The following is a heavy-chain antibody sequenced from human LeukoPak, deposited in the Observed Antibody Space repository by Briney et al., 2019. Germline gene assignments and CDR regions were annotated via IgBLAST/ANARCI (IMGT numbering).Heavy chain of an antibody. D-gene: IGHD6-13*01. Sequence: SETLSLTCAVYGGSFSGYYWSWIRQPPRKGLEWIGEINHSGSTNYNPSLKRRVTISVDTSKNQFSLKLSSVTAADTAVYYCARGYSSSCRGGDWFDPWGQGTLVTVSS. V-gene: IGHV4-34*01. CDR1: GGSFSGYY. CDR2: INHSGST. CDR3: ARGYSSSCRGGDWFDP. J-gene: IGHJ5*02.